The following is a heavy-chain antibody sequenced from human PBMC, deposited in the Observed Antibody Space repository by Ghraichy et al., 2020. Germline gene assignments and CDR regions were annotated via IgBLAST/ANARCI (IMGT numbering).Heavy chain of an antibody. J-gene: IGHJ6*03. CDR1: GFTFSSYV. Sequence: GESLNISCAASGFTFSSYVMHWVRQAPGKGLDWVAVISSDGTNKYYADSVRGRFTISRDSSKNTLYVQMNSLRTEDTAVYYCARGLRFLEWLDQYMDVWGKGTTVTVSS. CDR3: ARGLRFLEWLDQYMDV. CDR2: ISSDGTNK. V-gene: IGHV3-30*04. D-gene: IGHD3-3*01.